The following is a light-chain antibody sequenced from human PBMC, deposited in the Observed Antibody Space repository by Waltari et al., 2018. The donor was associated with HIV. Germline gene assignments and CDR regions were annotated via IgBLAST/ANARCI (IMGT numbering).Light chain of an antibody. CDR3: QSYDSSNQV. V-gene: IGLV6-57*03. CDR2: EDN. Sequence: NFILTQSHSVSESPGKTVTISCTRSSGSIASSYVQWYQQRPGSAPTTLRYEDNERPSGVPDRFSGSIDSSSNSASLTISGLKTEDEADYCCQSYDSSNQVFGGGTKVTVL. J-gene: IGLJ3*02. CDR1: SGSIASSY.